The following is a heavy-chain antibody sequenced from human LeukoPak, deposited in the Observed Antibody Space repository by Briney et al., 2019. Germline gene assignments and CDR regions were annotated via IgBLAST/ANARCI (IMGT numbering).Heavy chain of an antibody. V-gene: IGHV4-39*01. J-gene: IGHJ3*02. D-gene: IGHD3-10*01. CDR1: GGSISSSSYY. CDR3: ARHFVVVPAAVGLLWFGELYPGAFDI. Sequence: SETLSLTCTVSGGSISSSSYYWGWIRQPPGKGLEWIGSIYYSGSTYYNPSLKSRVTISVDTSKNQFSLKLSSVTAADTAVYYCARHFVVVPAAVGLLWFGELYPGAFDIWGQGTMVTVSS. CDR2: IYYSGST.